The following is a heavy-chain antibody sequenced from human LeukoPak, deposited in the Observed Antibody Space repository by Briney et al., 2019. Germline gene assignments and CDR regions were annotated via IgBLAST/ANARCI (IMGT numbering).Heavy chain of an antibody. Sequence: PGGSLRLSCTASGFTFRNYEMNWVRQAPGKGLEWVSYIGTGGSPIYYADSVKGRFTISRDNAKNSLYLHMNSLRAEDTAVYYCARGQQVSDCWGRGTLVTVSS. D-gene: IGHD6-13*01. CDR2: IGTGGSPI. J-gene: IGHJ4*02. CDR3: ARGQQVSDC. V-gene: IGHV3-48*03. CDR1: GFTFRNYE.